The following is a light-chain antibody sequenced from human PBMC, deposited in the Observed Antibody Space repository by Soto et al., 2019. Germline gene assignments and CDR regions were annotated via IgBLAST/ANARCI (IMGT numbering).Light chain of an antibody. CDR1: QSVTNNC. CDR3: QQYGSSPGT. J-gene: IGKJ1*01. CDR2: GAF. Sequence: EIVLTQSPGTLSLSPGEGATLSGRASQSVTNNCLAWFQQKPGQSPRLLIYGAFRRATGIPDRFSGSGSGTDFTLTISRLAPEDFAMYYCQQYGSSPGTFGQGTNV. V-gene: IGKV3-20*01.